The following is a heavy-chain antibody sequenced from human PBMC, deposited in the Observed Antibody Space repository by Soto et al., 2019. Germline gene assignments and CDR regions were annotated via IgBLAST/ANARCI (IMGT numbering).Heavy chain of an antibody. D-gene: IGHD3-16*02. CDR1: GGSFSRYY. CDR3: ARRMNYDYICESYRFRREVFYY. J-gene: IGHJ4*02. V-gene: IGHV4-34*01. CDR2: INHSGST. Sequence: PSETLSLTCAVHGGSFSRYYWSWIRQPPEKGLEWIGEINHSGSTNYNPSLKSRVTISVDTSKNQFSLKLSSVTAADTAVYYCARRMNYDYICESYRFRREVFYYWGRGTPVTGSA.